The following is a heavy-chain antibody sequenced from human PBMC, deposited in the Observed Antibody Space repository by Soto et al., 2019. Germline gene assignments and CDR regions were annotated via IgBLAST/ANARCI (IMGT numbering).Heavy chain of an antibody. D-gene: IGHD3-10*01. CDR2: TYYRSKWYN. J-gene: IGHJ4*02. Sequence: SHTLSLTCAISGDSVSSNSAALNWIRQSPSRGLEWLGRTYYRSKWYNDYAVSVKSRITINPDTSKNQFSLKLSSVTAADTAVYYCARVRGSGSYRLDYWGQGTLVTVSS. V-gene: IGHV6-1*01. CDR3: ARVRGSGSYRLDY. CDR1: GDSVSSNSAA.